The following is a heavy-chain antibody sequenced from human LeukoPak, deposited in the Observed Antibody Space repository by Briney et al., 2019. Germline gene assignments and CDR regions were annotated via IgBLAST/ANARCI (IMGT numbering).Heavy chain of an antibody. CDR2: IDPSDSYT. CDR1: GYSFTSYW. V-gene: IGHV5-10-1*01. CDR3: ARQGRAGTYSYYYDMDV. Sequence: GESLRISCKGSGYSFTSYWISWVRQMPGKGLEWIGGIDPSDSYTNDSPSFRGHVTISADKSISTAYLQWSSLKASDTAMYYCARQGRAGTYSYYYDMDVWGQGTTVTVSS. J-gene: IGHJ6*02. D-gene: IGHD6-19*01.